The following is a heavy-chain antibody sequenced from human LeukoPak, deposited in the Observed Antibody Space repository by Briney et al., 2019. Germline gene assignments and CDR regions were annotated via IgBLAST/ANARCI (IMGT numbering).Heavy chain of an antibody. J-gene: IGHJ4*02. V-gene: IGHV4-59*01. D-gene: IGHD3-10*01. Sequence: PSETLSLTCTVSGGSISNYYWNWIRQPPGKGLEWIGYIYYSGTTNYNPSLKSRVSMSVDTSKNQLSLKLSSVTAADTAVYYCARGTKYSSGCRVTELGSGCSDYWGQGTLVTVSS. CDR3: ARGTKYSSGCRVTELGSGCSDY. CDR2: IYYSGTT. CDR1: GGSISNYY.